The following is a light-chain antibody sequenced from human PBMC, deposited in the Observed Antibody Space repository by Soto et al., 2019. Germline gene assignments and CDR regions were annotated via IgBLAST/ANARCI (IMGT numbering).Light chain of an antibody. Sequence: QSVLTQPASVSGSPGQSITISCTGTSSDIGSYNYVAWYQQFPGKTPKLIIYEVRNRPSGVSFRFSGSESGNTASLTISGLQAEDEADYYCGSWTTYRTYVFPTGTTVTVL. V-gene: IGLV2-14*01. CDR1: SSDIGSYNY. J-gene: IGLJ1*01. CDR2: EVR. CDR3: GSWTTYRTYV.